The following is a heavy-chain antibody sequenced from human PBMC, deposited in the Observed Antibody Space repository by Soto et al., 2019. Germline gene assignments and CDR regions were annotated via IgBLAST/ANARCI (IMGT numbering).Heavy chain of an antibody. CDR2: IYHGGST. CDR1: GVSISSVHW. CDR3: ARASGSYYYGMDV. J-gene: IGHJ6*02. V-gene: IGHV4-4*02. Sequence: SETLSLTCAVSGVSISSVHWWSWVRQPPGKGLEWIGEIYHGGSTNYNPSLKSRVTISVDKSKNQFSLKLSSVTAADTAVYYCARASGSYYYGMDVWGQGTTVT.